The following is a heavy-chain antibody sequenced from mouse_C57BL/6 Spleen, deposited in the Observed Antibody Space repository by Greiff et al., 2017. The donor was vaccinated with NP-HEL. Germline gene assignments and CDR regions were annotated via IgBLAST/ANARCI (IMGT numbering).Heavy chain of an antibody. CDR3: AGSSGRYYAMDY. CDR2: IYPSDSET. J-gene: IGHJ4*01. Sequence: QVQLQQPGAELVRPGSSVKLSCKASGYTFTSYWMDWVKQRPGQGLEWIGNIYPSDSETHYNQKFKDKATLTVDKSSSTAYMQLSSLTSEDSAVYYWAGSSGRYYAMDYWGQGTSVTVSS. D-gene: IGHD3-2*02. CDR1: GYTFTSYW. V-gene: IGHV1-61*01.